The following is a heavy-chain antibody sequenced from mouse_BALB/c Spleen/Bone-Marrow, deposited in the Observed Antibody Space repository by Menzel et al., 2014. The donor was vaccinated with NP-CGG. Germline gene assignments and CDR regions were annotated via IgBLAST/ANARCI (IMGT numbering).Heavy chain of an antibody. CDR1: GFYFSAYW. D-gene: IGHD2-4*01. Sequence: DVMLVESGGGLMQPGGSLKLSCAASGFYFSAYWMSWVRQAPGEGLEWIGEINPNSRTINYTPSLKDKFIISRDNAKNTLYLQMSKVRSEDTALYYCARLYDYGWFAYWGQGTLVTVSA. CDR2: INPNSRTI. J-gene: IGHJ3*01. V-gene: IGHV4-1*02. CDR3: ARLYDYGWFAY.